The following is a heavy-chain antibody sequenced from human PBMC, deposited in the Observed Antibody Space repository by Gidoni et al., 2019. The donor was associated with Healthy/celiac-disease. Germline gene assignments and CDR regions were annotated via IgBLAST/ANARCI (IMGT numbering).Heavy chain of an antibody. CDR3: AVNGILTGYDD. D-gene: IGHD3-9*01. CDR1: GYTFTSYG. J-gene: IGHJ4*02. V-gene: IGHV1-18*01. CDR2: ISPYNGNT. Sequence: QVQLVQSGAAVKKPGASVKVSCTASGYTFTSYGISGVRQAPGQGLEWMGGISPYNGNTNYAQKLQGRVTMTTDTSTSTAYIELRSLRSDDTAVYYGAVNGILTGYDDWGQGTLVTVSS.